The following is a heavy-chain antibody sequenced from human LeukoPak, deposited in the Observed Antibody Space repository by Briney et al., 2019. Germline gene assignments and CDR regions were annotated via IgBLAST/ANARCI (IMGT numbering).Heavy chain of an antibody. J-gene: IGHJ4*02. CDR3: AASDGEQQLAL. CDR2: ISWNGVTT. V-gene: IGHV3-43*01. D-gene: IGHD6-13*01. CDR1: GFTFDDYS. Sequence: QTGGSLRLSCAASGFTFDDYSMHWARQAPGKGLEWVSLISWNGVTTYYGDSVKGRFTISRDDSKNSLFLQMNSLRSEDTALYYCAASDGEQQLALWGQGTLVTVSS.